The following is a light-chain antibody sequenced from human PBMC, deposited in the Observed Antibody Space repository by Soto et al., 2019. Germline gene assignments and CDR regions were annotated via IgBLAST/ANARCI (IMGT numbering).Light chain of an antibody. CDR1: QSVSSSY. CDR2: GAS. CDR3: QQYGAQDT. Sequence: EIVLTQSPGTLSLSPGERATLSCRASQSVSSSYLAWYQQKPGQAPRLLIYGASNRATGIPDRFSGSGSGTDFTLTISRLEPEDFAVYYCQQYGAQDTFGQGTKLEIK. J-gene: IGKJ2*01. V-gene: IGKV3-20*01.